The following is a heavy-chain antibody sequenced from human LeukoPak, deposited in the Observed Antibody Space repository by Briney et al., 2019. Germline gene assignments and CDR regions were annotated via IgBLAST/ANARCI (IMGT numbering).Heavy chain of an antibody. Sequence: GGSLRLSCAASGFTFSDHYMDWVRQAPGKGLEWVGRTRDKANSYTTQYAASVKGRFTISRDDSRNSLYLQMNSLRAEDTAVYYCARDSGYSSSSYYYYYYMDVWGKGTTVTVSS. D-gene: IGHD6-13*01. CDR3: ARDSGYSSSSYYYYYYMDV. CDR2: TRDKANSYTT. J-gene: IGHJ6*03. V-gene: IGHV3-72*01. CDR1: GFTFSDHY.